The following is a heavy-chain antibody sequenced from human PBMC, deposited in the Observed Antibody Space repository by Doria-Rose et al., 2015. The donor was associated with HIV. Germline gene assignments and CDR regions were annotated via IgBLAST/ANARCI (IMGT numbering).Heavy chain of an antibody. V-gene: IGHV2-26*01. CDR1: GVSLSSPGMG. CDR3: ARIKSSRWYHKYYFDF. J-gene: IGHJ4*02. Sequence: QVTLKGSGPVLVKPTETLTLTCTVSGVSLSSPGMGVSWIRQPPGKALEWLANIFSDDESSYKTSLKSRLTISRGTSESQVVLTMTDMDPVDTATYYCARIKSSRWYHKYYFDFWGQGTLVIVSA. CDR2: IFSDDES. D-gene: IGHD6-13*01.